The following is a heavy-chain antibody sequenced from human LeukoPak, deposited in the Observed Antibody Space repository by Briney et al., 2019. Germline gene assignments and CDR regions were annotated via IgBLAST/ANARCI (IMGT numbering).Heavy chain of an antibody. CDR2: MNPKSGNT. Sequence: ASVKVSCKASGYTFTSYNIHWVRQATGQGLECMGWMNPKSGNTGYTQKFQGRVTMTRSPSISTAYMELSRLRSDDTAVYYCAREAEIIDYWGQGTLVTVSS. V-gene: IGHV1-8*01. J-gene: IGHJ4*02. CDR1: GYTFTSYN. D-gene: IGHD3-16*01. CDR3: AREAEIIDY.